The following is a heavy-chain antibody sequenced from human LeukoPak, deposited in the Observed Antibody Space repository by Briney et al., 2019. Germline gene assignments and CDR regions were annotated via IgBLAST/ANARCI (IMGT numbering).Heavy chain of an antibody. J-gene: IGHJ3*02. CDR1: DDSFSSHY. CDR3: ARDLVTVTKGFDI. D-gene: IGHD4-17*01. CDR2: ISHIGST. V-gene: IGHV4-59*11. Sequence: SETQSLTCEVSDDSFSSHYWTWIRQPPGKGLEWIGYISHIGSTNYNPSLKSRVTISIDTSKNQFSLKLSSVTAADTAVYYCARDLVTVTKGFDIWGQGTMVTVPS.